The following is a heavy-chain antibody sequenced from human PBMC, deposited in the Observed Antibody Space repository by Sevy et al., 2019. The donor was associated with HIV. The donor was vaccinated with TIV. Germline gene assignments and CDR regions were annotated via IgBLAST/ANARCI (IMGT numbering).Heavy chain of an antibody. CDR2: ISSSSSPI. CDR3: ARNGDYDY. CDR1: GFTFSDYS. Sequence: GESLKISCAASGFTFSDYSMNWVRQAPGKGLEWISYISSSSSPIFYADSVKGRFTISRDNAKNSLSLQMNSLRDEDTAVYYCARNGDYDYWGQGTLVTVSS. V-gene: IGHV3-48*02. J-gene: IGHJ4*02. D-gene: IGHD4-17*01.